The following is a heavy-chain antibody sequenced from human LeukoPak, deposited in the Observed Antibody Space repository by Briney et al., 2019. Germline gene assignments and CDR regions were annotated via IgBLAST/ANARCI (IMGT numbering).Heavy chain of an antibody. Sequence: GGSLRLSCAASGFTFSSYAMSWVRQAPGKGLEWVSAISGSGGSTYYAASVKGRFTISRDNSKNTLYLQTNSLRAEDTAVYYCAKGHGYSSSWYPSAFDIWGQGTMVTVSS. CDR1: GFTFSSYA. CDR2: ISGSGGST. CDR3: AKGHGYSSSWYPSAFDI. J-gene: IGHJ3*02. D-gene: IGHD6-13*01. V-gene: IGHV3-23*01.